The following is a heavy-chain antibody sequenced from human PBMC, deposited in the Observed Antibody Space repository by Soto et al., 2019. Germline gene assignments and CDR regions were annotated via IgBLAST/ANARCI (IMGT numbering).Heavy chain of an antibody. CDR3: ARFLVPASRNTHFEY. CDR1: GASISSSDYY. Sequence: QLQLQESGPGLVKPSGTLSLTCTVSGASISSSDYYWGWVRQTPGKGLDWIGNIYYSGTTYYNPSLKSQVTISVDTSKNHFSLKLNSVTAADTAVYYCARFLVPASRNTHFEYWGQGTLVTVSS. CDR2: IYYSGTT. J-gene: IGHJ4*02. V-gene: IGHV4-39*01. D-gene: IGHD2-21*02.